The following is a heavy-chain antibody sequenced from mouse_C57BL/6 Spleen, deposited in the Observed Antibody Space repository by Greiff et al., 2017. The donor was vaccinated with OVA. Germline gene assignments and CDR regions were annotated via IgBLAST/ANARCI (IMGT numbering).Heavy chain of an antibody. J-gene: IGHJ1*03. CDR1: GYSITSGYY. D-gene: IGHD1-1*01. Sequence: EVKLVESGPGLVKPSQSLSLTCSVTGYSITSGYYWNWIRQFPGNKLEWMGYISYDGSNNYNPSLKNRISITRDTAKNQFFLKLNSGTTEDTATYYCALYGSSYGYFDVWGTGTTVTVSS. CDR2: ISYDGSN. V-gene: IGHV3-6*01. CDR3: ALYGSSYGYFDV.